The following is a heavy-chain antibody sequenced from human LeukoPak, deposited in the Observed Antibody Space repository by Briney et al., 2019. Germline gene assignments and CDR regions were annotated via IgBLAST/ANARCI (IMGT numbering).Heavy chain of an antibody. V-gene: IGHV3-23*01. CDR1: GFTFSSFS. J-gene: IGHJ4*02. D-gene: IGHD2-21*02. Sequence: PGGSLRFSCAASGFTFSSFSLIWVRQAPGKGLEWVLAISGSGGSTYYADSVKGRFTISRDNSKNTLYLQMNSQRAEDTAVYYCAKGAPYCGGDCYCDYWGQGTLVTVSS. CDR2: ISGSGGST. CDR3: AKGAPYCGGDCYCDY.